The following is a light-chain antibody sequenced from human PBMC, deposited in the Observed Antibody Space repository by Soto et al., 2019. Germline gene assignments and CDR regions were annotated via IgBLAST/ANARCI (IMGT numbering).Light chain of an antibody. CDR3: QQRSKWPWT. V-gene: IGKV3-11*01. CDR2: DAS. CDR1: QSVSSY. Sequence: EIVLTQSPATLSLSPGERVTLSCRASQSVSSYLAWYQQKPGQAPRLLIYDASNRATGIPARFSGSGSGTDFNFTNSSLEPEDFAVYYCQQRSKWPWTFGQGTKVEIK. J-gene: IGKJ1*01.